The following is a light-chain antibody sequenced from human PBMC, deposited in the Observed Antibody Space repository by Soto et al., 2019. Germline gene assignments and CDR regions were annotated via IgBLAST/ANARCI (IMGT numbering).Light chain of an antibody. Sequence: EIVLTQSPGTLSLSPGERATVSCRSSQSISAKYLAWYQQKPGQAPRLLIYAASRRATGVPDRFSGSASGTDFTLTISRLEPEDFAIYYCQQYGDPLLYTFGQGTKLE. J-gene: IGKJ2*01. V-gene: IGKV3-20*01. CDR3: QQYGDPLLYT. CDR1: QSISAKY. CDR2: AAS.